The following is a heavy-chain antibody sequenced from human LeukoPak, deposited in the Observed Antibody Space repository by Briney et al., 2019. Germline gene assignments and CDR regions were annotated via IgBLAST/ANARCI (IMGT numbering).Heavy chain of an antibody. J-gene: IGHJ3*02. D-gene: IGHD3-16*01. V-gene: IGHV3-53*01. CDR2: IYSGGST. CDR3: AREIPTWGAFHI. CDR1: RYTVSSNY. Sequence: QTGGSLRLSCAASRYTVSSNYMSWVRQAPGKGLEWVSVIYSGGSTYYADSVKGRFTISRDNSKNTLYLQMNSLRSEDTAVCYCAREIPTWGAFHIWAQGTMVTVSS.